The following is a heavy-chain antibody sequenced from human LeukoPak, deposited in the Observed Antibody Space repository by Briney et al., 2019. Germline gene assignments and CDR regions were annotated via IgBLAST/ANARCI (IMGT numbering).Heavy chain of an antibody. D-gene: IGHD3-16*02. CDR2: IIPIFGTA. V-gene: IGHV1-69*06. Sequence: GASVKVSCKASGGTFSSYAISWVRQAPGQGLEWMGGIIPIFGTANYAQKFQGRVPITADKSTSTAYMELRSLRSDDTAVYYCARDAPDFMITFGGVIRPTTNYFDYWGQGTLVTVSS. CDR1: GGTFSSYA. CDR3: ARDAPDFMITFGGVIRPTTNYFDY. J-gene: IGHJ4*02.